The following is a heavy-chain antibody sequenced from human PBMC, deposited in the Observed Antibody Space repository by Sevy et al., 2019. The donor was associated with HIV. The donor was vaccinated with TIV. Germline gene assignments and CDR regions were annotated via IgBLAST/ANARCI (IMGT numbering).Heavy chain of an antibody. CDR1: GFTFSSYS. CDR2: ISSSSSYI. Sequence: GGSLRLSCAASGFTFSSYSMNWVRQAPGKGLEWVSSISSSSSYIYYADSVKGRFTISRDNAKNSLYLQMNSLRAEDTAVYYCARDPDYYDSSPPGNPYYFAYWGQGTLVTVSS. J-gene: IGHJ4*02. CDR3: ARDPDYYDSSPPGNPYYFAY. D-gene: IGHD3-22*01. V-gene: IGHV3-21*01.